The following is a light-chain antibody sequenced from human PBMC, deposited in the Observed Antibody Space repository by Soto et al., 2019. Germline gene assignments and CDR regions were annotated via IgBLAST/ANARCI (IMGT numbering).Light chain of an antibody. CDR3: QQYNNWPLT. CDR2: GAS. Sequence: VMTQTPATLSVSPGERATPSCRASQSVSSNLAWYQQKPGQAPRIIIYGASTRATGIPARFSGSGSGTECTLTISSLQSEDFAVYYCQQYNNWPLTLSGGTKVDIK. CDR1: QSVSSN. J-gene: IGKJ4*01. V-gene: IGKV3-15*01.